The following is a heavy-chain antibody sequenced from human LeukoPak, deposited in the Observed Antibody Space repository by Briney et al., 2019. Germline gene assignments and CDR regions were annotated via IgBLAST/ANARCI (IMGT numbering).Heavy chain of an antibody. V-gene: IGHV3-53*04. J-gene: IGHJ4*01. D-gene: IGHD6-19*01. Sequence: GSLRLSCAASGFTVSSNYMSWVRQAPGKGLEWVSVIYSGGSTYYADSVKGRFTISRHNSKNTLYLQMNSLRAEDTAVYYCAKGIYSSGWSYFDYWGHGTLVTVSS. CDR3: AKGIYSSGWSYFDY. CDR2: IYSGGST. CDR1: GFTVSSNY.